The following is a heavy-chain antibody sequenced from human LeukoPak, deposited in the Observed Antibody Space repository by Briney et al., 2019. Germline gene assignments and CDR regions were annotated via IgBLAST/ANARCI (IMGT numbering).Heavy chain of an antibody. CDR3: SREIGY. CDR2: INPSGGST. CDR1: GYSFISYY. Sequence: ASGKVSCKASGYSFISYYMHWVRQAPGQGLEWMGIINPSGGSTRYAQKFQGRVTITRDKSTTTVYMELSSLRSEDTAVYYCSREIGYWGPGNPVNV. J-gene: IGHJ4*02. V-gene: IGHV1-46*01.